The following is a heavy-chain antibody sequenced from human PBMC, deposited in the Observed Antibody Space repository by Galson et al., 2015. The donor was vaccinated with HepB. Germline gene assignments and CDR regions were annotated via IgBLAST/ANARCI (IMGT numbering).Heavy chain of an antibody. D-gene: IGHD4-17*01. CDR3: ATDDYGDYGGPNWFDP. Sequence: SLRLSCAASGFTFSSYWMSWVRQAPGKGLEWVANIKQDGSEKYYVDSVKGRFTISRDNAKNSLYLQMNSLRAEDTAVYYCATDDYGDYGGPNWFDPWGQGTLVTVSS. CDR1: GFTFSSYW. J-gene: IGHJ5*02. V-gene: IGHV3-7*04. CDR2: IKQDGSEK.